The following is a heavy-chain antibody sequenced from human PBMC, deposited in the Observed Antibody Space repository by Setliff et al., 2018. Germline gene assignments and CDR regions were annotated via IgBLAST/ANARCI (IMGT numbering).Heavy chain of an antibody. CDR3: TTDWSRGDSGNDLRLDY. CDR1: GFSFSNTK. J-gene: IGHJ4*02. D-gene: IGHD3-10*01. CDR2: IKSAADGGTI. Sequence: PGGSLRLSCLASGFSFSNTKMSWIRQAPGKGLEWVGRIKSAADGGTIEYAAAVNGRFTVSRDDSKNTLFLQMNSLKTEDTALYYCTTDWSRGDSGNDLRLDYWGPGTLVTVSS. V-gene: IGHV3-15*01.